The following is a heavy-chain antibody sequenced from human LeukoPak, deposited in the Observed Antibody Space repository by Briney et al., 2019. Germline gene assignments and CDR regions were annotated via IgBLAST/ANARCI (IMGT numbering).Heavy chain of an antibody. D-gene: IGHD5-12*01. CDR1: GYTFIDYY. V-gene: IGHV1-2*06. CDR3: VRDLRGYSGYDPYNWFDP. CDR2: INPNSGGT. Sequence: GASVKVSCKASGYTFIDYYMHWLRQAPGQGLEWMGRINPNSGGTNYAQKFQGRVTMTRDTSISTAYMELSRLRSDDTAVYYCVRDLRGYSGYDPYNWFDPWGQGTLVTVSS. J-gene: IGHJ5*02.